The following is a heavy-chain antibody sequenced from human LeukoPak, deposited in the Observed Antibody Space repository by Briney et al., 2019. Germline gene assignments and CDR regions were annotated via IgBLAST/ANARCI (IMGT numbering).Heavy chain of an antibody. J-gene: IGHJ4*02. CDR1: GFTFDDYA. CDR3: AKALMSSSWPEPFDY. Sequence: GGSLRLSCAASGFTFDDYAMQWVRQAPGKGLEWVSGISWNSGSIGYADSVKGRFTISRDNAKNSLYLQMNSLRAEDTALYYCAKALMSSSWPEPFDYWGQGTLVTVSS. V-gene: IGHV3-9*01. CDR2: ISWNSGSI. D-gene: IGHD6-13*01.